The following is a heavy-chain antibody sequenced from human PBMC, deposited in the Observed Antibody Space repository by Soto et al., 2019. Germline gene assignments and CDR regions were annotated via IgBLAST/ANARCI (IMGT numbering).Heavy chain of an antibody. CDR2: ISHDGTNK. V-gene: IGHV3-30*18. J-gene: IGHJ6*02. Sequence: QVQLVESRGGVVQPGRSLRLSCTPSGFTFSAYGMHWVRQAPGKGLEWVAAISHDGTNKYYGDSVRGRFTISRDNSKNTLYLQMNTLRNEDTAVYYCAKESRSSAVTATRVYGMDVWGQGTTVTVSS. CDR3: AKESRSSAVTATRVYGMDV. D-gene: IGHD2-21*02. CDR1: GFTFSAYG.